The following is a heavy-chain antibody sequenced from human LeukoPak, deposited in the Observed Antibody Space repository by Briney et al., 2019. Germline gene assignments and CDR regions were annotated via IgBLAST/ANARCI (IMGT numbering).Heavy chain of an antibody. V-gene: IGHV1-69*06. D-gene: IGHD3-3*01. Sequence: SVKVSCKASGGTFSTHGISWVRQAPGQGLEWMGRIIPIFGTTNYAQNFQGRVTITADKSTSTGHMDLSSLRSEDTAVYYCARGFGVDYYYYMDVWDEGTMVIVSS. CDR2: IIPIFGTT. J-gene: IGHJ6*03. CDR3: ARGFGVDYYYYMDV. CDR1: GGTFSTHG.